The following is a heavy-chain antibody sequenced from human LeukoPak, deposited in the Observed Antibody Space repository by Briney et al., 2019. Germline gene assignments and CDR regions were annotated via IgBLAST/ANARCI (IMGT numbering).Heavy chain of an antibody. Sequence: EGSVRLSCAASGFTVSTNYMNWARHPRGKGREWLSVVYMGGTTYYADSVKGRFTVSRDSTKNTIYLQMNNLRAEDTAVYYCARGLLRDGYTYTYSFDYWGQGALVTVSS. CDR2: VYMGGTT. D-gene: IGHD5-18*01. J-gene: IGHJ4*02. CDR1: GFTVSTNY. V-gene: IGHV3-66*01. CDR3: ARGLLRDGYTYTYSFDY.